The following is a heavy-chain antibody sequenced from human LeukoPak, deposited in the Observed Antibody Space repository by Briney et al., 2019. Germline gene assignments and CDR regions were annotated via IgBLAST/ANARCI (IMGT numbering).Heavy chain of an antibody. CDR2: ISGSGGST. Sequence: PGGSLRLSCAASGFTFSSYAMSWVRQAPGKGLEWVSAISGSGGSTYYADSVKGRFTISRDNSKNTLYLQMNSLRAEDTAVYYCARESVDTAMVMPSTGFDYWGQGTLVTVSS. V-gene: IGHV3-23*01. CDR3: ARESVDTAMVMPSTGFDY. D-gene: IGHD5-18*01. J-gene: IGHJ4*02. CDR1: GFTFSSYA.